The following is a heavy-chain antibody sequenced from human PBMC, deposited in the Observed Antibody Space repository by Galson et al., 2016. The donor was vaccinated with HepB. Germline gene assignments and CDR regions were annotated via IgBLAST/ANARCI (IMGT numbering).Heavy chain of an antibody. D-gene: IGHD1-26*01. CDR3: VNLGTTRT. V-gene: IGHV3-30*03. J-gene: IGHJ5*02. CDR1: GFSFSKDG. CDR2: ISYNRSNK. Sequence: SLRLSCAASGFSFSKDGMHWVRQAPGKGLEWVAIISYNRSNKCCADSVKGRFTISRDNAKNTLYLQMNNLRAEDTAVYYCVNLGTTRTWGQGTQVTVSS.